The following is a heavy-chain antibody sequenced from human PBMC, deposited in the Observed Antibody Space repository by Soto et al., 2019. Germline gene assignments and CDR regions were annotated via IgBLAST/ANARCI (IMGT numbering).Heavy chain of an antibody. CDR1: GYTFTGYY. V-gene: IGHV1-2*02. J-gene: IGHJ2*01. CDR2: INPNSGGT. CDR3: ARDLHSGGKYWYFDI. Sequence: ASVQVSCKASGYTFTGYYIHWVRQAPGQGLEWMGWINPNSGGTNYAQRFQGRVTMARDTSISTAYMELSRLRSDDTAVYYCARDLHSGGKYWYFDIWGRGTLVTVS. D-gene: IGHD2-15*01.